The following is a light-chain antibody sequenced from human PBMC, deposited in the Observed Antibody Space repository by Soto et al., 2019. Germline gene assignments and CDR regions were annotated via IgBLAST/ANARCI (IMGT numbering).Light chain of an antibody. CDR2: EVS. Sequence: QSVLTQSASLSVSPGKSSSIACTGTSSDVGSYNLVSWYQQHPGKFPILMIYEVSKRPSGVSNRFSGSKSGNTASLTISGLQAEDEADYYCCSYAGSSFYVFGTGTKVTVL. V-gene: IGLV2-23*02. CDR3: CSYAGSSFYV. J-gene: IGLJ1*01. CDR1: SSDVGSYNL.